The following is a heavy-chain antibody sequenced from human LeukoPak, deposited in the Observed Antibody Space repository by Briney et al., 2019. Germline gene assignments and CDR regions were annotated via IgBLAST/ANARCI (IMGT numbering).Heavy chain of an antibody. CDR2: ISNSGGST. J-gene: IGHJ6*02. D-gene: IGHD2-21*02. CDR1: GFTFSTYA. V-gene: IGHV3-23*01. Sequence: PGGSLRLSCAASGFTFSTYAMSWVRQAPGKGLEWVSAISNSGGSTHYADSVKGRFTISRDNSKNTLYLQMNSLRVEDTAVYYCAKDAACGGDCSAPIVWGQGTTVTVSS. CDR3: AKDAACGGDCSAPIV.